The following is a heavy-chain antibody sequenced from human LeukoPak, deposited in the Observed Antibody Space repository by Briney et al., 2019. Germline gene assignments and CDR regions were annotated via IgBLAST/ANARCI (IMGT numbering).Heavy chain of an antibody. J-gene: IGHJ5*02. Sequence: SETLSLTCAVYGGSFSGYYWSWIRQPPGKGLEWVGEINHSGSTNYNPSLKSRVTISVDTSKNQFSLKLSSVTAADTAVYYCARGKYFDLTWGQGTLVTVSS. CDR2: INHSGST. CDR1: GGSFSGYY. D-gene: IGHD3-9*01. V-gene: IGHV4-34*01. CDR3: ARGKYFDLT.